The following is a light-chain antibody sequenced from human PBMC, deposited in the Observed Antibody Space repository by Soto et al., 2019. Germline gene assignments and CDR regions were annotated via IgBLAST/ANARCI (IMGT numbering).Light chain of an antibody. V-gene: IGKV1-39*01. J-gene: IGKJ2*01. Sequence: DIQMTQSPSSLSASVGDRVTITCRASQGISTYLIWYQQRQGRAPKLLSYAASSLVSGVPSRFSGSGSGTDFTLTISSLQPEDFATYYCQQSYRTPYTFGQGTKLETK. CDR2: AAS. CDR1: QGISTY. CDR3: QQSYRTPYT.